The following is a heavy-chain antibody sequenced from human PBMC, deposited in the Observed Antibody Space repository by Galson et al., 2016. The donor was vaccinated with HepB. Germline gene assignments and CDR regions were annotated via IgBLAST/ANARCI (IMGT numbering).Heavy chain of an antibody. CDR2: IKGDGSDI. CDR1: GFFFSSHW. V-gene: IGHV3-7*01. Sequence: SLRLSCAASGFFFSSHWMTWVRQAPGKGLEWVADIKGDGSDIHYLDSVKGRFTISRDNAKDTLYLQLNSLRAEGTAVYYCARLRPIINYSIYDYWSQGTLLTVSS. D-gene: IGHD2-2*01. J-gene: IGHJ4*02. CDR3: ARLRPIINYSIYDY.